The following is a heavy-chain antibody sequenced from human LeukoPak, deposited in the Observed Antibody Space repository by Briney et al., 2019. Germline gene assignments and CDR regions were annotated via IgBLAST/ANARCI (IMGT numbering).Heavy chain of an antibody. CDR3: AKGDIVVVNAIQHAFDI. D-gene: IGHD2-21*01. CDR2: IIPIFGTA. Sequence: SVKVSCKASGGTFSSYAISWVRQAPGQGLEWMGRIIPIFGTANYAQKFQGRVTITADNSTSTAYMALSSLRSEDTAVYYCAKGDIVVVNAIQHAFDIWGQGTMVTVSS. V-gene: IGHV1-69*06. CDR1: GGTFSSYA. J-gene: IGHJ3*02.